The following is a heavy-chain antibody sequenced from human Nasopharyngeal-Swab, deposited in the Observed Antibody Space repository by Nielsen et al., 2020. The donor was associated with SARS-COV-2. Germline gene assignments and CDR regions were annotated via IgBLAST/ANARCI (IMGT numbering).Heavy chain of an antibody. CDR1: GGSISSGDYY. CDR3: ARVARKFSDY. J-gene: IGHJ4*02. CDR2: INHSGST. Sequence: SETLSLTCTVSGGSISSGDYYWSWIRQPPGKGLEWIGEINHSGSTNYNPSLKSRVTISVDTSKNQFSLKLSSVTAADTAVYYCARVARKFSDYWGQGTLVTVSS. V-gene: IGHV4-39*07. D-gene: IGHD2-21*01.